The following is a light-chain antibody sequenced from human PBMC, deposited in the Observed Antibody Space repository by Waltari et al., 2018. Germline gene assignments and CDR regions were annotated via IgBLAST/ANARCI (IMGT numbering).Light chain of an antibody. Sequence: EIVMTQSTATLSVSPGERATLSCRTSQNVNSKLAWYQHKPVQAPRLLIYGSSTRATDIPPRFICSGSGTEFTLTIRSLQSEDFAVYYCQKYSNWPETFGQGTKVEIK. J-gene: IGKJ1*01. CDR1: QNVNSK. CDR3: QKYSNWPET. CDR2: GSS. V-gene: IGKV3-15*01.